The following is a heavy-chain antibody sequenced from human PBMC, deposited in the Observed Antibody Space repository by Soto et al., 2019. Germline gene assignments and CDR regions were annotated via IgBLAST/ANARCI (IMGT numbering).Heavy chain of an antibody. Sequence: PGGSLRLSCAASGFTFSSYGMHWVRQAPGKGLEWVAVISYDGSNKYYADSVKGRFTISRDNSKNTLYLQMNSLRAEDTAVYYCAKDYSSWYFGRIVVDYFDYWGQGTLVTVSS. CDR1: GFTFSSYG. CDR2: ISYDGSNK. J-gene: IGHJ4*02. CDR3: AKDYSSWYFGRIVVDYFDY. V-gene: IGHV3-30*18. D-gene: IGHD6-13*01.